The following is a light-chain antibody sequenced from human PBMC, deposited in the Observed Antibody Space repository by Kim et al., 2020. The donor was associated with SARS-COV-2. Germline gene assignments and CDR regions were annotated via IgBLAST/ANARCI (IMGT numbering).Light chain of an antibody. V-gene: IGKV3-20*01. CDR1: QSTNF. CDR2: GAS. Sequence: EIVLTQSPGTLSLSPGVTATLSCRASQSTNFLAWYQLKPGQAPRVLIYGASSRAAGIPDRFSGSGSGTDFTLTIIRLEPEDFAVYYCQQYSNSPYTFGQGTKLEI. CDR3: QQYSNSPYT. J-gene: IGKJ2*01.